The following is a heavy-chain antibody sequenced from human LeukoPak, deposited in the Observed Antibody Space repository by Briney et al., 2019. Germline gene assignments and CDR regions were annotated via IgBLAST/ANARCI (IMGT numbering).Heavy chain of an antibody. J-gene: IGHJ5*02. CDR3: ARDRGLLLWFGELPNWFDP. V-gene: IGHV1-18*01. CDR2: ISAYNGNT. CDR1: GYTFTSYG. Sequence: GASVKVSCKASGYTFTSYGISWVRQAPRQGLEWMGWISAYNGNTNYAQKLQGRVTMTRDMSTSTVYMELSSLRSEDTAVYYCARDRGLLLWFGELPNWFDPWGQGTLVTVSS. D-gene: IGHD3-10*01.